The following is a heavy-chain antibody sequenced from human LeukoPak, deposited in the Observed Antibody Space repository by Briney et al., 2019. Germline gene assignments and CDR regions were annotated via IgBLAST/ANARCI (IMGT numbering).Heavy chain of an antibody. V-gene: IGHV1-2*02. D-gene: IGHD6-19*01. CDR3: ARGGWYSPNWFDP. Sequence: ASVKDSCKASGYTFTGYYMHWVRQAPGQGLEWMGWINPNSGGTNDAQKFQGRVTMTRDTSISTAYMELSRLRSDDTAVYYCARGGWYSPNWFDPWGQGTLVTVSS. CDR2: INPNSGGT. J-gene: IGHJ5*02. CDR1: GYTFTGYY.